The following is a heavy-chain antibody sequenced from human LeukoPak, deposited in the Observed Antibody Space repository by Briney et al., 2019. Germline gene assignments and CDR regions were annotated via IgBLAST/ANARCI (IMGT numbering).Heavy chain of an antibody. D-gene: IGHD2-8*02. CDR3: ATYRPVLLPFES. V-gene: IGHV3-23*01. J-gene: IGHJ4*02. CDR2: IFPRGGEI. CDR1: GFTFSSYA. Sequence: PGGSLRLSCAASGFTFSSYAMSWVRQAPGKGLEWVSSIFPRGGEIHYADSVRGRFPISRDNSKSTLSLQMNSLRAEDTAIYRWATYRPVLLPFESWGQGTLVTVSS.